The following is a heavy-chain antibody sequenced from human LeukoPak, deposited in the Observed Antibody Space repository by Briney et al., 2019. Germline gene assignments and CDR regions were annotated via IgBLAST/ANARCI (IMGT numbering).Heavy chain of an antibody. CDR1: GFTFSNSW. CDR2: IKQDGSEK. V-gene: IGHV3-7*04. Sequence: PGGPLRLSCSASGFTFSNSWMSWVRQAPGKGLEWVANIKQDGSEKFYVDSVKGRFTISRDNAKNSLSLQMNSLRAEDTAVYYCTKDFDWLSGDRFEYWGQGTLVTVSS. J-gene: IGHJ4*02. CDR3: TKDFDWLSGDRFEY. D-gene: IGHD3-9*01.